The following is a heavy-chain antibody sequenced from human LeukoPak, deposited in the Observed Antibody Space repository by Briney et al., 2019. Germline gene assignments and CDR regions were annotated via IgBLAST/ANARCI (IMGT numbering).Heavy chain of an antibody. J-gene: IGHJ4*02. CDR2: ISETRSTM. Sequence: GGSPRLSCAASGFTFSSYDMNWVCQAPGKGLEWVAYISETRSTMYYADSVKGRFTISRDNAKNSLYLQMNSLRAEDTAVYYCAREYIGSDYFDYWGQGTLVTVSS. CDR1: GFTFSSYD. V-gene: IGHV3-48*03. CDR3: AREYIGSDYFDY. D-gene: IGHD5-12*01.